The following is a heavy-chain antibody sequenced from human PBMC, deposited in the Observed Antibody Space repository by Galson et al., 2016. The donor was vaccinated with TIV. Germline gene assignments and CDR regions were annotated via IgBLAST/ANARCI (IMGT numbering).Heavy chain of an antibody. CDR2: FDPQNGEP. CDR1: GYTLNELS. Sequence: SVKVSCKASGYTLNELSMHWVRQAPGKGLEWMGVFDPQNGEPIYAQSFQDKVAMTEDTSTDTRYMELTNLRSEDPAVYYCVIGGLGGGFDLWGQGTMVTVSS. V-gene: IGHV1-24*01. J-gene: IGHJ3*01. D-gene: IGHD3-16*01. CDR3: VIGGLGGGFDL.